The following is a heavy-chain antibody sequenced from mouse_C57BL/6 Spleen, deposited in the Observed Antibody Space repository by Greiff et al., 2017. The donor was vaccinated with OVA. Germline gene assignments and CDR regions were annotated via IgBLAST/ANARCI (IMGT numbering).Heavy chain of an antibody. Sequence: QVQLQQPGAELVMPGASVKLSCKASGYTFTSYWMQWGEKRRGRGLEWIGEIDPSDSYTNYNQKFKGKSTLTVDKSSSTAYMQLSSLTSEDSAVYYCAAGTWFAYWGQGTLVTVSA. CDR2: IDPSDSYT. D-gene: IGHD4-1*01. J-gene: IGHJ3*01. V-gene: IGHV1-69*01. CDR1: GYTFTSYW. CDR3: AAGTWFAY.